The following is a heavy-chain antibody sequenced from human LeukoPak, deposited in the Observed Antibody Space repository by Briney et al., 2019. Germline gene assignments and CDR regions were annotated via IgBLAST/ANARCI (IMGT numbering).Heavy chain of an antibody. CDR2: ISSSSSYI. CDR1: GFTFSNSG. J-gene: IGHJ4*02. V-gene: IGHV3-21*01. D-gene: IGHD3-9*01. CDR3: AKSTAIDY. Sequence: GGSLRLSCAASGFTFSNSGMHWVRQAPGKGLEWVSSISSSSSYIYYADSVKGRFTISRDNAKNSLYLQMNSLRAEDTAVYYCAKSTAIDYWGQGTLVTVSS.